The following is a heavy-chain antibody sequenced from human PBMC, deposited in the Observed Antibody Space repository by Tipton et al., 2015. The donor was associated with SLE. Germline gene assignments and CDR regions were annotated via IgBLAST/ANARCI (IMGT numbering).Heavy chain of an antibody. V-gene: IGHV7-4-1*02. CDR1: GYTFISYS. D-gene: IGHD1-14*01. CDR3: AKGQRNFVPGRMDV. J-gene: IGHJ6*02. Sequence: QVQLVQSGSELKKPGASVKVSCKASGYTFISYSMNWVRQAPGQGLEWMGWINTNTGNPTYAQGFTGRFVSSLDTSVSTAYLQISSLKAEDTAVYYCAKGQRNFVPGRMDVWGQGTTVTVSS. CDR2: INTNTGNP.